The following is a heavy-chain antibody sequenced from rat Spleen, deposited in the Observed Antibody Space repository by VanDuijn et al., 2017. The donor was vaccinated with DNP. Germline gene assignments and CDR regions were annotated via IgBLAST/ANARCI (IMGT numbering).Heavy chain of an antibody. CDR3: ARRSVLQWAFDY. J-gene: IGHJ2*01. CDR1: GFTFSDYY. D-gene: IGHD1-1*01. Sequence: EVQLVESGGGLVQPGRSLKLSCAASGFTFSDYYMAWVRQAPTKGLEWVAYISYDGGSTYYGDSVKGRFTISRDNAKSTLYLQMNSLRSEDMATYYWARRSVLQWAFDYWGQGVMVTVSS. CDR2: ISYDGGST. V-gene: IGHV5-22*01.